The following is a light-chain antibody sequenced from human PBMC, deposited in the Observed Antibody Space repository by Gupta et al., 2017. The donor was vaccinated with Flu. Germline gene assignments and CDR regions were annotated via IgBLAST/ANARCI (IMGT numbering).Light chain of an antibody. CDR1: SSDVGGYNF. CDR2: DVT. J-gene: IGLJ1*01. V-gene: IGLV2-14*04. Sequence: SITVSCTGTSSDVGGYNFVSWYQQYPGKAPKLMIYDVTNRPSGVSNRFSGSKSGNTASLTISGLQAEDEADYYCSSYTSSSTRVFGTGTKVTVL. CDR3: SSYTSSSTRV.